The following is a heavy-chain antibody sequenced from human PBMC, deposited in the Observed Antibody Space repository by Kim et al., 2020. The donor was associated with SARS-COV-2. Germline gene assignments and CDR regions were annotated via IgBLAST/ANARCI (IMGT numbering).Heavy chain of an antibody. D-gene: IGHD6-13*01. Sequence: ADSVKGRFTISRDNSKNTLYLQMNSLRAEDTAVYYCATLGSSWYRGAFDIWGQGTMVTVSS. V-gene: IGHV3-30*01. J-gene: IGHJ3*02. CDR3: ATLGSSWYRGAFDI.